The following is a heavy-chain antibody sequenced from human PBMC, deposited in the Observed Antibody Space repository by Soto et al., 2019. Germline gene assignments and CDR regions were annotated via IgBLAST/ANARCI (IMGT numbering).Heavy chain of an antibody. CDR2: IRYDGSHE. V-gene: IGHV3-30*02. D-gene: IGHD6-19*01. J-gene: IGHJ5*02. CDR1: GLTFINYA. Sequence: GGSLRLSCAASGLTFINYAMHWVRQAPGKGLEWVAVIRYDGSHENYADSVKGRFTISRDNSKNILYLQMNSLRAEDTALYYCVGQLYSSGWAAVSPWGQGTLVTVSS. CDR3: VGQLYSSGWAAVSP.